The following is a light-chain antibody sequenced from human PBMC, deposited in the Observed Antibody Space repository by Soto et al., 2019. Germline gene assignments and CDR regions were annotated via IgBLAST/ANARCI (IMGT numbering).Light chain of an antibody. J-gene: IGKJ2*03. CDR1: QSVSSNY. V-gene: IGKV3-20*01. CDR3: QQYGDYNSPRYS. CDR2: ATS. Sequence: EIVLTQSPGTLSLSPGDRVTLSCRASQSVSSNYLAWYQQKPGQAPRLLIYATSSRATGIPDRFSGSGSGTDFTRTISRLEPEDFAMYYCQQYGDYNSPRYSFGQGTRLEI.